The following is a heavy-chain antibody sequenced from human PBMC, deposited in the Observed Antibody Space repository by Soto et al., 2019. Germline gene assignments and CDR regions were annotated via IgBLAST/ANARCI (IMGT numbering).Heavy chain of an antibody. J-gene: IGHJ4*02. V-gene: IGHV4-34*01. Sequence: SETLSLTCGVYNGSFRGYYWTWVRQPPGKGLEWIGEINHFGSPNYNPSLKSRVAISIDTSKHQFSLSLRSLTAADTAVYYCASLNGGRFLDKGDYWGQGSLVTVSS. D-gene: IGHD3-3*01. CDR2: INHFGSP. CDR3: ASLNGGRFLDKGDY. CDR1: NGSFRGYY.